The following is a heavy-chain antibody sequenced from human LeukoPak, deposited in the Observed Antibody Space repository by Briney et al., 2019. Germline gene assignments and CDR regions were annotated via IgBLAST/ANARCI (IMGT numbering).Heavy chain of an antibody. Sequence: GGSLRLSCAASGFTFDDYGMSWVRQAPGKGLEWVSGINWNGGSTGYADSVKGRFTISRDNAKNSLYLQMNSLRAEDTALYYCARAPIPYYYDSSGYHYGASDIWGQGTMVTVSS. CDR3: ARAPIPYYYDSSGYHYGASDI. V-gene: IGHV3-20*04. J-gene: IGHJ3*02. CDR1: GFTFDDYG. D-gene: IGHD3-22*01. CDR2: INWNGGST.